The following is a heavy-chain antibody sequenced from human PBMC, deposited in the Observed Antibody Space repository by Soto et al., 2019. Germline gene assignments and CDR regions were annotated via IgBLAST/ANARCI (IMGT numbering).Heavy chain of an antibody. D-gene: IGHD6-13*01. V-gene: IGHV1-69*01. CDR3: AASDSSSWQHDY. CDR1: GDSFSSYA. Sequence: QVQLVQSGAEMKKPGSSVKVSCKVSGDSFSSYAISWVRQAPGEGLEWVGGIIPIFETANYAQNFQGRVTITAVESKTTAYTEVTRLRPEDTAVFYCAASDSSSWQHDYWGQGTLITVSS. CDR2: IIPIFETA. J-gene: IGHJ4*02.